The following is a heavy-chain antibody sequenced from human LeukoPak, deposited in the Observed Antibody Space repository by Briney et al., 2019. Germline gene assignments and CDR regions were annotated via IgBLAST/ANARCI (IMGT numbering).Heavy chain of an antibody. D-gene: IGHD1-26*01. CDR3: ARGSYGGSYLLDY. CDR1: GGSISGYY. V-gene: IGHV4-59*01. CDR2: IYYSGST. Sequence: SETLSLTCTVSGGSISGYYWSWIRQPPGKGLEWIGYIYYSGSTNYNPSLKSRVTISVDTSKNQFSLKLSSVTAADTAVYYCARGSYGGSYLLDYWGQGTLVTVSS. J-gene: IGHJ4*02.